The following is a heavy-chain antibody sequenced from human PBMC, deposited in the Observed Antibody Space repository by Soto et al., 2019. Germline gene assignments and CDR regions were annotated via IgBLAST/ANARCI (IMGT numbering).Heavy chain of an antibody. D-gene: IGHD6-6*01. Sequence: ASVKVSCKASGYTFTSYGISWVRQAPGQGLEWMGWISAYNGNTNYAQKLQGRVTMTTDTSTSTAYMELRSLRSDDTAVYYCARVFPTYSSSSPNYFDYWGQGTLVTVSS. CDR2: ISAYNGNT. CDR3: ARVFPTYSSSSPNYFDY. CDR1: GYTFTSYG. J-gene: IGHJ4*02. V-gene: IGHV1-18*01.